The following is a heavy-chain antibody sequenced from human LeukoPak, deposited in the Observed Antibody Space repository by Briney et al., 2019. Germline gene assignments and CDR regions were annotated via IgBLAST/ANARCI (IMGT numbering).Heavy chain of an antibody. Sequence: GGSLRLSCAASGFTFNTYTMNWVRQAPGKGLEWVSYISGSSGIIDYADSVRGRFTISRDNAKNSLYLQMNSLRAEDTAVYYCARGVPYDSWSGPHYSDYWGQGTLVTVSS. CDR2: ISGSSGII. V-gene: IGHV3-48*01. J-gene: IGHJ4*02. CDR3: ARGVPYDSWSGPHYSDY. D-gene: IGHD3-3*01. CDR1: GFTFNTYT.